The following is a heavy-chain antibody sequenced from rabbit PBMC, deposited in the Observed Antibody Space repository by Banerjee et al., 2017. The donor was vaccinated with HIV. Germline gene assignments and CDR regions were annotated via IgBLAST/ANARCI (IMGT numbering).Heavy chain of an antibody. CDR2: INAVTGKA. CDR1: GFSFSSNA. V-gene: IGHV1S45*01. D-gene: IGHD1-1*01. J-gene: IGHJ6*01. Sequence: QEQLVESGGGLVQPEGSLALTCKASGFSFSSNAMCWVRQAPGKGLEWIACINAVTGKAVYASWAKGRFTISKTSSTTVTLQMTSLTAADTATYFCARDTSSSFSSYGMDLWGPGTLVTVS. CDR3: ARDTSSSFSSYGMDL.